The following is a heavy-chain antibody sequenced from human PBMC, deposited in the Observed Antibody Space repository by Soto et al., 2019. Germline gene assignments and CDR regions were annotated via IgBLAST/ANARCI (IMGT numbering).Heavy chain of an antibody. J-gene: IGHJ4*02. D-gene: IGHD2-21*02. CDR2: INPSSGST. CDR3: ARSIVVVTALDY. CDR1: GYTFTSYY. Sequence: ASVKVSCKASGYTFTSYYIHWVRQAPGQGLEWMGIINPSSGSTSYAQKFQGRVTITRDTSASTAYMELSSLRSEDTAVYYCARSIVVVTALDYWGQGTLVTVS. V-gene: IGHV1-46*01.